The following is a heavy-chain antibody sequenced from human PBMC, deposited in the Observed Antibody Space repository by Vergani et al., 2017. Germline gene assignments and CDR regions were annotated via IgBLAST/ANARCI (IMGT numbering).Heavy chain of an antibody. J-gene: IGHJ4*02. CDR2: IQFDGSNQ. D-gene: IGHD3-16*01. CDR3: AKHFRGWGIDY. V-gene: IGHV3-30*02. CDR1: GFTLSNYD. Sequence: QVQLVESGGGVVQRGGSLRLSCATSGFTLSNYDIQWIRQGPGKVLEFVAFIQFDGSNQYYADSVKGRFTLSRDFSKNTLYLQMNSLRTDDTATYYCAKHFRGWGIDYWGQGTQVIVSS.